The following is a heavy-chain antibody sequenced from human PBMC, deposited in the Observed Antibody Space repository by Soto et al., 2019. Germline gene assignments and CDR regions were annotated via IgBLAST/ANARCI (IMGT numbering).Heavy chain of an antibody. Sequence: ASVKVSCKASGYTFTGYYLHWVRQAPGQGLEWMGWINPNSGDTKYAQKFQGWVTMTRDTSINTAYMELTRLRSDDTAVYYCARTLGDAVGDYFDHWGQGTLVTVSS. CDR3: ARTLGDAVGDYFDH. V-gene: IGHV1-2*04. CDR2: INPNSGDT. CDR1: GYTFTGYY. J-gene: IGHJ4*02. D-gene: IGHD6-19*01.